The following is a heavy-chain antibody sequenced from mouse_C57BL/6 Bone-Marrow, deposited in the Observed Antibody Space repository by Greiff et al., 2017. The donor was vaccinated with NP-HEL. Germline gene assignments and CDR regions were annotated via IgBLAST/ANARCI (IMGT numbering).Heavy chain of an antibody. CDR3: AEWDGDYPYYFDY. J-gene: IGHJ2*01. V-gene: IGHV14-3*01. CDR1: GFNIKNTY. CDR2: IDPANGNT. Sequence: EVQLQQSVAELVRPGASVKLSCTASGFNIKNTYMHWVKQRPEQGLEWIGRIDPANGNTKYAPKFQGTATINADTSSNTAYLQLSSLTSEDTAIYYCAEWDGDYPYYFDYWGQGTTLTVSS. D-gene: IGHD2-4*01.